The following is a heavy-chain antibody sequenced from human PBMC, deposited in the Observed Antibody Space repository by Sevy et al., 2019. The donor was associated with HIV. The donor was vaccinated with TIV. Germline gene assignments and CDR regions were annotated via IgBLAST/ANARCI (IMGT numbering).Heavy chain of an antibody. Sequence: ASVKVSCKASGYTLTSYGISWVRQAPGQGLEWMGWISDYNIETNYAQKFQGRVTMTTDTSTSTAYMELRSLRSDDTAVYYCARVLWGSGYFDYWGQGTLVTVSS. D-gene: IGHD7-27*01. J-gene: IGHJ4*02. V-gene: IGHV1-18*01. CDR1: GYTLTSYG. CDR3: ARVLWGSGYFDY. CDR2: ISDYNIET.